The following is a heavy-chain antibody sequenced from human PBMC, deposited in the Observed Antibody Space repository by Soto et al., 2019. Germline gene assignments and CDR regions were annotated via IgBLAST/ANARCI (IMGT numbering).Heavy chain of an antibody. D-gene: IGHD3-22*01. CDR1: GFTFSSYS. V-gene: IGHV3-48*02. J-gene: IGHJ4*02. CDR2: ISSSSSTI. CDR3: ARGLYYYDSRGYWGY. Sequence: EVQLVESGGGLVQPGGSLRLSCAASGFTFSSYSMNWVSQAPGKGLEWVSYISSSSSTIYYADSVKGRFTISRDNAKNSLYLQMNSLRDEDTAVYYCARGLYYYDSRGYWGYWGQGTLVTVSS.